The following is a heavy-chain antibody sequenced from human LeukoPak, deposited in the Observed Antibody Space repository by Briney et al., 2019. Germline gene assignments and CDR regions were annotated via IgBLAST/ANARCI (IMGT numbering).Heavy chain of an antibody. D-gene: IGHD3-22*01. Sequence: SVKVSRKASGFTFTSSAVQWVRQARGQRLEWIGWIVVGSGNTNYAQKFQERVTITRDMSTSLVYMELSSLRSEDTAVYYCAAEAAYYYDSRDAFDVWGQGTMVTVSS. CDR2: IVVGSGNT. V-gene: IGHV1-58*01. CDR1: GFTFTSSA. J-gene: IGHJ3*01. CDR3: AAEAAYYYDSRDAFDV.